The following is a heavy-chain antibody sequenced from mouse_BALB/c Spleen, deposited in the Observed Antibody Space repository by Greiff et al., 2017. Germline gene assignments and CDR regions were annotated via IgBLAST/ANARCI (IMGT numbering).Heavy chain of an antibody. J-gene: IGHJ2*01. Sequence: EVKLMESGPGLVKPSQSLSLTCTVTGYSITSDYAWNWIRQFPGNKLEWMGYISYSGSTSYNPSLKSRISITRDTSKSQFFLQLNSVTTEDTATYYCARSVDYFDYWGQGTTLTVSS. CDR3: ARSVDYFDY. CDR1: GYSITSDYA. V-gene: IGHV3-2*02. D-gene: IGHD1-1*01. CDR2: ISYSGST.